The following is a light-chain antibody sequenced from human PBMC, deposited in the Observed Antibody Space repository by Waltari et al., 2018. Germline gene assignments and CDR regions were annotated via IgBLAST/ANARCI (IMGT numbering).Light chain of an antibody. Sequence: CWARQAINTFLARFQQEPVKAPRSLIYSASTFQSGVSSNFSGSGSGTNFTFTNRSLQPEDCATYYCQQYNSFPPTFGGGTRVEI. CDR1: QAINTF. CDR3: QQYNSFPPT. V-gene: IGKV1-16*02. CDR2: SAS. J-gene: IGKJ4*01.